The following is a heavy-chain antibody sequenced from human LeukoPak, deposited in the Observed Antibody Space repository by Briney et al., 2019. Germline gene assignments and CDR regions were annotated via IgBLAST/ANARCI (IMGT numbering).Heavy chain of an antibody. CDR2: INQYESEK. V-gene: IGHV3-7*01. CDR1: GFTFSSNW. J-gene: IGHJ4*02. CDR3: AMGDYFDY. Sequence: HPGGSLRLSCAASGFTFSSNWMSWVRQAPGKGLEWVANINQYESEKYYVDSVKGRFTISRDNAKNSLYLQMNSLRVEDTAMYYCAMGDYFDYWGQGTLVTVSS.